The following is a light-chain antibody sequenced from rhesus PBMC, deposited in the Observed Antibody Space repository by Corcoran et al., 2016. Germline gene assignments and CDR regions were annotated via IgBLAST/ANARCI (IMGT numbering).Light chain of an antibody. J-gene: IGKJ2*01. CDR3: YQHSSGYS. CDR2: GAS. V-gene: IGKV3-10*01. CDR1: ESVTTY. Sequence: QVILTQSPATLSLSPGERATLSCRASESVTTYLAWYQQKPGQAPRLLIYGASSRATGTPDRFSARGSGTDFTLTISSLEPEDVGVYHCYQHSSGYSFGQGTKVEI.